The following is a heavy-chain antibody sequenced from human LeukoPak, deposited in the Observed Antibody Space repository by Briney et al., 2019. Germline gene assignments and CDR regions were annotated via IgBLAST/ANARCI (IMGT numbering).Heavy chain of an antibody. V-gene: IGHV6-1*01. Sequence: SQTLSLTCAISGDSVSSNSAAWNWIRQSPSRGLEWLGRTYYRSKWYNDYAVSVKSRITINPDTSKNQFSLQLNSVTPEDTAVYYCARDLHHPEAYSSSWYRGNWFDPWGQGTLVTVSS. CDR1: GDSVSSNSAA. CDR2: TYYRSKWYN. CDR3: ARDLHHPEAYSSSWYRGNWFDP. J-gene: IGHJ5*02. D-gene: IGHD6-13*01.